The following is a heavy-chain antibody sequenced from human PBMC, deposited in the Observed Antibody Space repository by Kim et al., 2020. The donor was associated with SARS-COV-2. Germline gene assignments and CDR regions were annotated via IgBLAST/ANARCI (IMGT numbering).Heavy chain of an antibody. V-gene: IGHV1-3*01. D-gene: IGHD3-3*01. Sequence: ASVKVSCKASGYTFTSYAMHWVRQAPGQRLEWMGWINAGNGNTKYSQKFQGRVTITRDTSASTAYMELSSLRSEDTAVYYCARGGPMEWLLPYYYYGLDVWGQGTTVTVSS. CDR1: GYTFTSYA. CDR2: INAGNGNT. CDR3: ARGGPMEWLLPYYYYGLDV. J-gene: IGHJ6*02.